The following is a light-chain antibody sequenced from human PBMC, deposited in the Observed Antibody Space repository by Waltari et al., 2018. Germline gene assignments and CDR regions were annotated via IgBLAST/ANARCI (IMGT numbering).Light chain of an antibody. J-gene: IGKJ1*01. V-gene: IGKV3-15*01. CDR2: DTS. Sequence: EIMMTQSPATLSVSPGERATLPCRVSQSGSRKLAWYQQKPGQAPRLLIYDTSSRATDIPARFSGSGSGTEFTLTISSLQSEDFAVYYCQQYSNWPPWTFSQGTKVEI. CDR1: QSGSRK. CDR3: QQYSNWPPWT.